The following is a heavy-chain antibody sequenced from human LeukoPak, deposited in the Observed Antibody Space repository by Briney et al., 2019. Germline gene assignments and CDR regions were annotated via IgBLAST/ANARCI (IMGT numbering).Heavy chain of an antibody. CDR3: ARDRYSSGWYIDY. CDR1: GGSISGYY. V-gene: IGHV4-59*01. CDR2: IYYTGIT. D-gene: IGHD6-19*01. Sequence: SSETLSLTCSVSGGSISGYYWSWIRQPPGKRLDWIGYIYYTGITNYNPSLKRRLTMSLDTSKNQFSLKLSSVTAADTAVYYCARDRYSSGWYIDYWGQGTLVTVSS. J-gene: IGHJ4*02.